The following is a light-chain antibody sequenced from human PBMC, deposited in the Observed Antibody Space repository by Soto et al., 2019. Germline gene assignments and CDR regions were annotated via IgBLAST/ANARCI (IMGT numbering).Light chain of an antibody. J-gene: IGKJ1*01. Sequence: DIQMTQSPSTLSASVGDRVTITCRASQTINSWLAWYQQKPGKAPKLLIYKASSLESGVPSRFSGSGSGTDFTLTISSLQPDDFETYYCQQYDSLWTFGKGTKVEIK. CDR3: QQYDSLWT. CDR1: QTINSW. CDR2: KAS. V-gene: IGKV1-5*03.